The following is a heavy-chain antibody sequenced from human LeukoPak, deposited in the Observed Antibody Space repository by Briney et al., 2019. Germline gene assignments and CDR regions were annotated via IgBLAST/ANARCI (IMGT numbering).Heavy chain of an antibody. CDR3: ARSCGGGSCNHFNYGMDV. D-gene: IGHD2-15*01. V-gene: IGHV4-59*08. CDR2: IYYSGST. CDR1: NGSISSYY. J-gene: IGHJ6*02. Sequence: SETLSLTCTVSNGSISSYYWSWIRQPPGKGLEWIGFIYYSGSTNYNPSLKSRVTISVDTSKNQYSLKLTSVTAADTAMYYCARSCGGGSCNHFNYGMDVWGQGTTVTVSS.